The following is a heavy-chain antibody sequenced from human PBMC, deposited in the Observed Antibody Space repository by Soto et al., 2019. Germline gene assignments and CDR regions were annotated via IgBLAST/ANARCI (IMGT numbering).Heavy chain of an antibody. J-gene: IGHJ4*02. V-gene: IGHV1-2*04. CDR1: GYTFTGYY. CDR2: INPNSGGT. CDR3: ARDGFKDYGDYPDF. Sequence: ASVNVSCKASGYTFTGYYMHWVRQAPGQGLEWMGWINPNSGGTNYAQKFQGWVTMTRDTSISTAYMELSRLRSDDTAVYYCARDGFKDYGDYPDFWVQGTLVIVSS. D-gene: IGHD4-17*01.